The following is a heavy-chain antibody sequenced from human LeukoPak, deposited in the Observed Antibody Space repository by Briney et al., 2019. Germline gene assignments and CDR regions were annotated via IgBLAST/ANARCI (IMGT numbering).Heavy chain of an antibody. J-gene: IGHJ4*02. Sequence: GGSLRLSCAASGFTFSSYAMSWVRQAPGKGLEWASGISGSGGGTHYADSVKGRFTISRDNSKNTLDLQMNSLRAEDTAVYYWAKGGIDFFDYGGRGPLVPVPS. CDR3: AKGGIDFFDY. CDR2: ISGSGGGT. V-gene: IGHV3-23*01. CDR1: GFTFSSYA. D-gene: IGHD1-26*01.